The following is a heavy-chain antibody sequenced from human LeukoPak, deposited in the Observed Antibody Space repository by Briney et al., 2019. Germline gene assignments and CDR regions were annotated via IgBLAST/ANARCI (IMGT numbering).Heavy chain of an antibody. J-gene: IGHJ5*02. V-gene: IGHV1-69*13. Sequence: GASVKVSCKASGGTFSSYAISWVRQAPGQGLEWMGGIIPIFGTANYAQKFQGRVTITADESTSTAYMELSSLRSEDTAVYYCAGGGITIFGVVIKSCNWFDPWGQGTLVTVSS. CDR2: IIPIFGTA. D-gene: IGHD3-3*01. CDR1: GGTFSSYA. CDR3: AGGGITIFGVVIKSCNWFDP.